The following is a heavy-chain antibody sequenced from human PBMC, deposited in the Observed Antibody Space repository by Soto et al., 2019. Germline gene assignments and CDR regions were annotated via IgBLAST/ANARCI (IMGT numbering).Heavy chain of an antibody. J-gene: IGHJ4*02. D-gene: IGHD3-10*01. Sequence: SETLSLTCTVSGGSISSSSYYWGWIRQPPGKGLGWIGSIYYSGSTYYNPSLKSRVTISVDTSKNQFSLKLSSVTAADTAVYYCARDPDYYGSGSYYPYYFDYWGQGTRVTVSS. V-gene: IGHV4-39*02. CDR3: ARDPDYYGSGSYYPYYFDY. CDR1: GGSISSSSYY. CDR2: IYYSGST.